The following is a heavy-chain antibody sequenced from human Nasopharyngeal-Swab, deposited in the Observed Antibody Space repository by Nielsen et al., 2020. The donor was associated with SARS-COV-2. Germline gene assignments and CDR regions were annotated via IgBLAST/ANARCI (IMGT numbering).Heavy chain of an antibody. Sequence: GGSLRLSCSASGFMLKNYAMNWVRQAPGRGLEWVSAISGADDSTKYADSVKGRFTISRDNSKNTLDLQMNSLRAEDTAMYYCAKDRDSGDDSGEYYHYYGMDVWGQGTSVTVS. V-gene: IGHV3-23*01. CDR2: ISGADDST. J-gene: IGHJ6*02. CDR1: GFMLKNYA. CDR3: AKDRDSGDDSGEYYHYYGMDV. D-gene: IGHD5-12*01.